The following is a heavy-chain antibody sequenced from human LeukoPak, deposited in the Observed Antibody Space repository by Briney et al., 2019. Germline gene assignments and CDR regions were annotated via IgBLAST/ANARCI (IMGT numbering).Heavy chain of an antibody. Sequence: SQTLSLTCAISGDSVSSNSATWNWIRQSPSRGLEWLGRTYYRSKWYNDYAVSVKSRITIKPDTSKNQFSLQLNSVTPEDTAVYYCAGDPAYTSGWTKNGFDIWGQGTMVTVSS. J-gene: IGHJ3*02. D-gene: IGHD6-19*01. CDR2: TYYRSKWYN. V-gene: IGHV6-1*01. CDR1: GDSVSSNSAT. CDR3: AGDPAYTSGWTKNGFDI.